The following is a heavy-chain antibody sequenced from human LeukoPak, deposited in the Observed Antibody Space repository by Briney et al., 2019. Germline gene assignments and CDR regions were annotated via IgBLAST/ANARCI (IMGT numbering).Heavy chain of an antibody. Sequence: PGGSLRLSCAASGFTFSSYGMSWVRQAPGKGLEWVSAISGSGGSTYYADSVKGRFTISRDNSKNTLFLQLNSLRAEDTAIYYCAKNGDRGAYCSGGSCYPYYYYSMDVWGKGTTVTISS. CDR2: ISGSGGST. D-gene: IGHD2-15*01. CDR1: GFTFSSYG. V-gene: IGHV3-23*01. J-gene: IGHJ6*03. CDR3: AKNGDRGAYCSGGSCYPYYYYSMDV.